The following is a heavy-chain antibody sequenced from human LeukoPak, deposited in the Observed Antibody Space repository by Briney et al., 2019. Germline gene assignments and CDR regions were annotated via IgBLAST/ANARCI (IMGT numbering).Heavy chain of an antibody. V-gene: IGHV4-34*01. CDR3: ARGRGVVVAAKNWFDP. CDR2: INHSGST. D-gene: IGHD2-15*01. Sequence: PSEALSLTCAVYGGSFSGYYWSWIRQPPGKGLEWIGEINHSGSTNYNPSLKSRVTTSVDTYKNQYSLKLSAVTAPDTAVYYCARGRGVVVAAKNWFDPWGQGTLVTVSS. CDR1: GGSFSGYY. J-gene: IGHJ5*02.